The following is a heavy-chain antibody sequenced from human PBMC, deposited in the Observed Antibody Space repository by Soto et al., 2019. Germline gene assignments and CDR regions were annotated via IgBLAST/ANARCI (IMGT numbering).Heavy chain of an antibody. CDR3: ARRYSGYGDY. CDR1: GVSIVSSSWY. Sequence: SETLSLTCTVSGVSIVSSSWYWDWIRQPPGKGLEWIGSIYYSGSTHYNPSLRSRVTISVDTSKNQFSLKLSSVTAADTAVYYCARRYSGYGDYWGQGTLVTVSS. CDR2: IYYSGST. V-gene: IGHV4-39*07. J-gene: IGHJ4*02. D-gene: IGHD5-12*01.